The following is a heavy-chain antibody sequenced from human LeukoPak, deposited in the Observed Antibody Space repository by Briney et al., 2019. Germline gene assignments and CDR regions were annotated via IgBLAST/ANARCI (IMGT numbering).Heavy chain of an antibody. D-gene: IGHD1-26*01. J-gene: IGHJ5*02. Sequence: SQTLSLTCAISGDSVSSHGAAWNWIRQSPSRGLEWLGRTYYRSRWLNDYAVFVKSRIIITPDISKNQFFLQLNSVTPEDTAVYYCAREVDSGDIANDWFDPWGQGTLVTVSS. CDR1: GDSVSSHGAA. V-gene: IGHV6-1*01. CDR3: AREVDSGDIANDWFDP. CDR2: TYYRSRWLN.